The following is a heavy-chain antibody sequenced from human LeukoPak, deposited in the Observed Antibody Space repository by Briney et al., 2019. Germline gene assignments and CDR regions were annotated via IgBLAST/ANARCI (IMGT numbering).Heavy chain of an antibody. V-gene: IGHV4-39*01. CDR3: ARRWLGDLDY. Sequence: KPSETLSLTCTVSGGSISSSSYYWGWIRQPPGKGLEWIGGIYISGSTYYNPSLKSRVTISEDTSKNQFSLKLSSVTAADKAVYYCARRWLGDLDYWGQGTLVTVSS. CDR2: IYISGST. CDR1: GGSISSSSYY. J-gene: IGHJ4*02. D-gene: IGHD1-26*01.